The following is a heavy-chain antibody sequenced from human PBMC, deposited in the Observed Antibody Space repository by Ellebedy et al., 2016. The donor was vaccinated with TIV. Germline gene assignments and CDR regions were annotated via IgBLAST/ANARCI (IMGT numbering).Heavy chain of an antibody. CDR2: ITPASGAT. CDR3: TRDTKDNSFTY. D-gene: IGHD1-1*01. Sequence: AALVKVSCKASGYSFPDKYMHWVRQAPGQGIEWVGWITPASGATRYAPRFQGRVTLSSDTSISTAYMELSSLTYDDAAVYYCTRDTKDNSFTYWGQGTLVTVSS. J-gene: IGHJ4*02. CDR1: GYSFPDKY. V-gene: IGHV1-2*02.